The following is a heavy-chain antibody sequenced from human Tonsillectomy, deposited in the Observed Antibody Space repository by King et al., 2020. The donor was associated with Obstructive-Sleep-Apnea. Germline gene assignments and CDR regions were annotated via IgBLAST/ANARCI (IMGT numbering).Heavy chain of an antibody. CDR3: AKTVGVAAAATFDY. CDR2: TYYRSRWYN. CDR1: GDSVSSNSAA. Sequence: VQLQQSGPGLVKPSQTLSVTCVLSGDSVSSNSAAWHWIRQSPSRGLEWLGRTYYRSRWYNDYAVSVKRRITINADTSKNQITLQVTSVTPEDTAVYYCAKTVGVAAAATFDYWGQGTLVTVSS. J-gene: IGHJ4*02. D-gene: IGHD6-13*01. V-gene: IGHV6-1*01.